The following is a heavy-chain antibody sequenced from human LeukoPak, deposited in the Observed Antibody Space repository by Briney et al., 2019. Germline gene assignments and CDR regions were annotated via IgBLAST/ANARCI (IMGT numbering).Heavy chain of an antibody. CDR2: IYSGVKT. CDR1: GFTVSTNY. CDR3: ALESAGTLRY. D-gene: IGHD6-13*01. J-gene: IGHJ4*02. Sequence: GGSLRLSCAASGFTVSTNYMSWVRQAPGKGLEWVSVIYSGVKTHYADSVKGRFTISGDNSRNTLHLQMNSLRAEDTAVYYCALESAGTLRYWGQGTLVTVSS. V-gene: IGHV3-66*01.